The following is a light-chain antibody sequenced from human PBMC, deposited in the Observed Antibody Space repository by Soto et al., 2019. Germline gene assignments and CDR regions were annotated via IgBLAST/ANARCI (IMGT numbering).Light chain of an antibody. CDR3: QQYDSYSYT. CDR1: QSNSSW. CDR2: KAS. Sequence: TQSPATLAGFVGDRVTITCRASQSNSSWLAWYQQKPGTAPKLLIYKASALESGVPSRFSGSGSGTEFALTISSLQPDDFATYYCQQYDSYSYTFGQGTKVDIK. J-gene: IGKJ2*01. V-gene: IGKV1-5*03.